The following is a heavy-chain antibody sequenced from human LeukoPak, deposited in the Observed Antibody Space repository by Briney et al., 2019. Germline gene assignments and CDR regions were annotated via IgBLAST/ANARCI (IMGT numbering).Heavy chain of an antibody. D-gene: IGHD3-22*01. CDR1: GYTFTGYY. CDR3: ARATHSQYYCDSSGYYYDTFDY. J-gene: IGHJ4*02. CDR2: INPNSGGT. Sequence: GASVKVSCKASGYTFTGYYMHWVRQAPGQGLEWMGWINPNSGGTNYAQKFQGRVTMTRDTSISTAYMELSRRRSEDTAVYYCARATHSQYYCDSSGYYYDTFDYWGQGTLVTVSS. V-gene: IGHV1-2*02.